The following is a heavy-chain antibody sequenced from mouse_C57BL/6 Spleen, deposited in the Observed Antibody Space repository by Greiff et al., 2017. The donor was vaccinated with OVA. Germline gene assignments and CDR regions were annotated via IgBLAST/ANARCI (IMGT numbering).Heavy chain of an antibody. V-gene: IGHV2-6-1*01. Sequence: QVTLKESGPGLVAPSQSLSITCTVSGFSLTSYGVHWVRQPPGKGLEWLVVIWSDGSTTYNSALKSRLSISKDNSKSQVFLKMNSLQTDDTAMYYCARHPPYSYYYAMDYWGQGTSVTVSS. CDR3: ARHPPYSYYYAMDY. D-gene: IGHD2-12*01. CDR1: GFSLTSYG. CDR2: IWSDGST. J-gene: IGHJ4*01.